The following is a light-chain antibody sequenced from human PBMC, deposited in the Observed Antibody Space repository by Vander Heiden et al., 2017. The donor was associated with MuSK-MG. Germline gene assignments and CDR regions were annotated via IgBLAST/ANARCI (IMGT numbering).Light chain of an antibody. CDR2: GAS. CDR3: QQGNSFPFT. Sequence: DIQMTQSPSSVSASVGDRVTITCRASQDIRSWLAWYQQKPGKAPKLLIYGASGLQSGVSSGFSGSGSGTDFTLTISSLQPEDFATYYCQQGNSFPFTFGQGTRLEIK. CDR1: QDIRSW. V-gene: IGKV1-12*01. J-gene: IGKJ5*01.